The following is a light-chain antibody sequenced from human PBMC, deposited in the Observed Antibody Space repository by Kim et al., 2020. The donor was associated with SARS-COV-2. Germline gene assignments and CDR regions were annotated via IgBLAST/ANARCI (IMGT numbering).Light chain of an antibody. Sequence: SVTLTCTLSSGYSDYAIAWHQQQPNTGPRSLMRINRDGSHDRWDEIPDRFSGSMSGAERYLIISSLQSDDEATYYCQTWGPGIRVFGGGTQLTVL. CDR3: QTWGPGIRV. CDR1: SGYSDYA. V-gene: IGLV4-69*01. CDR2: INRDGSH. J-gene: IGLJ3*02.